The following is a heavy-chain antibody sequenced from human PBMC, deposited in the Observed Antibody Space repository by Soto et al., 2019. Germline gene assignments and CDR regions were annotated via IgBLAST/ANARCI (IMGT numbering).Heavy chain of an antibody. CDR2: INPFDDST. J-gene: IGHJ6*03. D-gene: IGHD4-4*01. CDR1: GYTFTSYY. V-gene: IGHV1-46*03. CDR3: AREEMPTVNNYYYYMDV. Sequence: QVQLVQSGAEVKKPGASVKVSCKASGYTFTSYYIHWVRQAPGQGLVWMGVINPFDDSTIYAQRFQGRVTMPSHTSTSTVFTAVSSLKSGDTAVYHCAREEMPTVNNYYYYMDVWGKGTTVTVSS.